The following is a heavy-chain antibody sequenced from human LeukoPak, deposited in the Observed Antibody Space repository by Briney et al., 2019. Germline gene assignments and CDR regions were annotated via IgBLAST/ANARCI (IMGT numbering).Heavy chain of an antibody. CDR3: AKDLSAVRGVMSRFDY. V-gene: IGHV3-23*01. CDR2: ISGSGGST. CDR1: GFTFSSYG. Sequence: GSLRLSCAASGFTFSSYGMSWVRQAPGKGLEWVSAISGSGGSTYYADSVKGRFTISRDNSKNTLYLQMNSLRAEDTAVYYCAKDLSAVRGVMSRFDYWGQGTLVTVSS. J-gene: IGHJ4*02. D-gene: IGHD3-10*01.